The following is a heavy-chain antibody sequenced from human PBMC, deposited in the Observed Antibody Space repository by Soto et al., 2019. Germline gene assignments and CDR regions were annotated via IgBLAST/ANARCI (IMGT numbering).Heavy chain of an antibody. CDR2: MNQHGSDI. V-gene: IGHV3-7*01. CDR1: GFTFSSYW. J-gene: IGHJ4*02. Sequence: EVQLVESGGDLVQPGGSLRLSCAASGFTFSSYWMAWVRQSPGKGLEWVASMNQHGSDIQYVDSVKGRFTISRDHTRDLLYLQMNNLRAEDTAIYYCATDTYCPATCYRGHGNWGRGTLVTVSS. D-gene: IGHD2-8*02. CDR3: ATDTYCPATCYRGHGN.